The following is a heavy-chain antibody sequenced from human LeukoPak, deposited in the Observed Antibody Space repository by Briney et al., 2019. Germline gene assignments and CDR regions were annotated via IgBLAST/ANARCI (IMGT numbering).Heavy chain of an antibody. CDR1: GYTFTSYY. CDR2: ISAYNGNT. CDR3: ARGGSSWSQVAY. Sequence: ASVKVSCKASGYTFTSYYMHWVRQAPGQGLEWMGWISAYNGNTNYAQKLQGRVTMTTDTSTSTAYMELRSLRSDDTAVYYCARGGSSWSQVAYWGQGTLVTVSS. V-gene: IGHV1-18*04. D-gene: IGHD6-13*01. J-gene: IGHJ4*02.